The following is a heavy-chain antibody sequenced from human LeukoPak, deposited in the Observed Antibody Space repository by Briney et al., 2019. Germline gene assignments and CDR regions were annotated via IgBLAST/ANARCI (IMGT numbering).Heavy chain of an antibody. D-gene: IGHD2-21*02. CDR1: GDSVSSNSAA. CDR3: ARGAVEYCGGDCYSEYYYYGMDV. J-gene: IGHJ6*02. CDR2: TYYRSKWYN. Sequence: QTLSLTCAISGDSVSSNSAAWNWIRQSPSRGLEWLGRTYYRSKWYNDYAVSVKSRITINPDTSKNQFSLQLNSVTPEDTAVYYCARGAVEYCGGDCYSEYYYYGMDVWGQGTTVTVSS. V-gene: IGHV6-1*01.